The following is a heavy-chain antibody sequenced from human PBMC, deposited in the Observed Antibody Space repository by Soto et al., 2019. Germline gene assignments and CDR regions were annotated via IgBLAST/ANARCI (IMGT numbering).Heavy chain of an antibody. J-gene: IGHJ4*02. CDR1: GFTFSSYS. CDR2: ISGSGGST. D-gene: IGHD3-22*01. Sequence: HPGGSLRLSCAASGFTFSSYSMSWVRQAPGKGLEWVSAISGSGGSTYYADSVKGRFTISRDNSKNTLYLQMNSLRAEDTAVYYCAKDLSSGYYGPFDYWGQGTLVTVSS. CDR3: AKDLSSGYYGPFDY. V-gene: IGHV3-23*01.